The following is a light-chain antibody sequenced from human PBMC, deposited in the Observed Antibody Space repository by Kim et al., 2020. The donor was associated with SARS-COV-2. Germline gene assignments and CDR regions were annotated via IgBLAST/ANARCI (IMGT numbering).Light chain of an antibody. CDR1: QSVDGY. CDR3: QNYNDWPSWS. J-gene: IGKJ1*01. CDR2: GVS. Sequence: SLGERATLSGRASQSVDGYLAWYQHKPGQAPRLLIHGVSIRATGVPARFSGDGFATDFTLTINSLQSEDFAVYYCQNYNDWPSWSFGPGTKVDIK. V-gene: IGKV3-15*01.